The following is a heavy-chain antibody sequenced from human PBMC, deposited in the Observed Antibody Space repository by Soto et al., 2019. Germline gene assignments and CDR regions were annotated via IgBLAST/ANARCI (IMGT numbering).Heavy chain of an antibody. V-gene: IGHV3-23*01. J-gene: IGHJ4*02. D-gene: IGHD2-2*01. CDR2: ISDSGIST. CDR1: GFTFSNYA. Sequence: EVQLLESGGGLVQTGGSLRLSCAASGFTFSNYAMSWVRQAPGKGLEWVSSISDSGISTYYADSVKGRFTISRDNSKNTLFLQMNSLRAEDTAVYYCATGTSFGYWGQGTLVTVSS. CDR3: ATGTSFGY.